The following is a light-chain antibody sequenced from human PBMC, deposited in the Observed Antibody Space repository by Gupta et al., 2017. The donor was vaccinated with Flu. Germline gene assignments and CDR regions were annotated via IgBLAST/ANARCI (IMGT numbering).Light chain of an antibody. J-gene: IGKJ4*01. CDR2: GAS. CDR1: QSVSTN. CDR3: QQYNKWPPIT. Sequence: EIVMTQSPATLSVSPGERATLSCRASQSVSTNLAWYQQKPGQAPRLLIYGASTRATGIPARFSGSGSGTEFTLSISSLQSEDFAVYYCQQYNKWPPITFGGGTTVEIK. V-gene: IGKV3-15*01.